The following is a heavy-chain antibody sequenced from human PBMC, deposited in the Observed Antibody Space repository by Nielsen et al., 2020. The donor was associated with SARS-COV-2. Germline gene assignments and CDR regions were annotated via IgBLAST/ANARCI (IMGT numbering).Heavy chain of an antibody. CDR2: ISGSGGST. CDR3: ARALGGSYYYGMDV. V-gene: IGHV3-23*01. J-gene: IGHJ6*02. Sequence: GGSLRLSCAASGFTFSSYAMSWVRQAPGKGLEWVSAISGSGGSTYYADSVKGRFTISRDNSKNTLYLQMNSLRAEDTAVYYCARALGGSYYYGMDVWGQGTTVTVSS. CDR1: GFTFSSYA. D-gene: IGHD1-26*01.